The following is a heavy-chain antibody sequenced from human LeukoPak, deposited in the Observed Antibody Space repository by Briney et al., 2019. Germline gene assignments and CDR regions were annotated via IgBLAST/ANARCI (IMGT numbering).Heavy chain of an antibody. CDR1: GFTFSSYA. CDR2: ISGSGGST. Sequence: PGGPLRLSCAASGFTFSSYAMSWVRQAPGKGLEWVSAISGSGGSTYYADSVKGRFTISRDNSKNTLYLQMNSLRAEDTAVYYCATGVANWGLPFHYWAQGTLVTVSS. D-gene: IGHD7-27*01. CDR3: ATGVANWGLPFHY. V-gene: IGHV3-23*01. J-gene: IGHJ4*02.